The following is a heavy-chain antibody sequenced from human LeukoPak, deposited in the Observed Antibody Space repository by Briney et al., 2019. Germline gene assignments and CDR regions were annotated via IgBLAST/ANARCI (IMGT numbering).Heavy chain of an antibody. CDR1: GGSIRGYY. V-gene: IGHV4-4*07. Sequence: SETLSLTCTVSGGSIRGYYWSWIRQPAGKGLELIGRIYTSGSTNYNPSLKSRVAMSLDTSKNQFSLKLSSVTAADTAVHYCARPGPVYDSSGYYYDAFDIWGQGTTVTVSS. CDR2: IYTSGST. J-gene: IGHJ3*02. D-gene: IGHD3-22*01. CDR3: ARPGPVYDSSGYYYDAFDI.